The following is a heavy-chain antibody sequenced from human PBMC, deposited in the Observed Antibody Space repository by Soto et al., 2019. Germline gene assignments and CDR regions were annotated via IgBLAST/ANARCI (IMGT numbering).Heavy chain of an antibody. CDR3: ARGRNYYGSGRLGYYYYMDV. Sequence: SETLSLTCAVYGGSFSGYYWSWIRQPPGKGLEWIGEINHSGSTNYNPSLKSRVTISVDTSKNPFSLKLSSVTAADTAVYYCARGRNYYGSGRLGYYYYMDVWGKGTTVTVSS. CDR2: INHSGST. V-gene: IGHV4-34*01. J-gene: IGHJ6*03. CDR1: GGSFSGYY. D-gene: IGHD3-10*01.